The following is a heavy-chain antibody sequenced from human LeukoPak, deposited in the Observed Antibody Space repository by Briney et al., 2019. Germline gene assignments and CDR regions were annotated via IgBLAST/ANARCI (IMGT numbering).Heavy chain of an antibody. Sequence: GRSLRLSCAASGFTFRNYDMHWVRQAPGKGLEWVADIRLDGSKKYYVDDVKGRFIISRDNSKNTLYLQMDSLRADDTAVYYCETATLKCDLVTANEGFGLWGQGTLVIVS. CDR1: GFTFRNYD. CDR3: ETATLKCDLVTANEGFGL. D-gene: IGHD2-21*02. CDR2: IRLDGSKK. V-gene: IGHV3-33*08. J-gene: IGHJ4*02.